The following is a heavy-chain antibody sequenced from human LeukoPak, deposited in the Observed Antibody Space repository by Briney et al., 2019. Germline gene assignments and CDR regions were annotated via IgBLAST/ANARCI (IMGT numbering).Heavy chain of an antibody. CDR3: ARDSDRVGGYGDFDY. CDR1: GFTVSSNY. CDR2: IYSGGST. Sequence: GGSLRLSCAASGFTVSSNYMSWVRQAPGKGLEWVSVIYSGGSTYYADSVKGRFTISRDNSKNTLYLQMNSLRAEDTAVYYCARDSDRVGGYGDFDYWGQGTLVTVSS. J-gene: IGHJ4*02. D-gene: IGHD5-12*01. V-gene: IGHV3-66*01.